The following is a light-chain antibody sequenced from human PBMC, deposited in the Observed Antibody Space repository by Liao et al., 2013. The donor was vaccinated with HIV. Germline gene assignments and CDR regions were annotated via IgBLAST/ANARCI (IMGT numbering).Light chain of an antibody. V-gene: IGLV3-21*01. J-gene: IGLJ3*02. CDR3: QVWHNSHDLV. CDR1: NIRTKS. Sequence: SYVLTQPPSVSVAPGKTARITCGGNNIRTKSVHWYQQKPGQAPVLVISYDNDRPSGIPERFSGSNSGNTATLTISRVEAGDEADYYCQVWHNSHDLVFGGGTKLTVL. CDR2: YDN.